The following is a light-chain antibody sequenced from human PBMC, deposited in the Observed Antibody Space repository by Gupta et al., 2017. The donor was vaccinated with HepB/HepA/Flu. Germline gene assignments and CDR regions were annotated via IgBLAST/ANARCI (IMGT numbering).Light chain of an antibody. CDR3: QQRSNWLT. Sequence: EIVLTQSPATLSLSPGERVTLSCRASQSVSSYLAWYQQKPGQAPRLLIYDASNRATGIPARFSGSGSGTDFTLTSSRLEPEDFAVYYWQQRSNWLTFGGGTKVEIK. CDR2: DAS. CDR1: QSVSSY. J-gene: IGKJ4*01. V-gene: IGKV3-11*01.